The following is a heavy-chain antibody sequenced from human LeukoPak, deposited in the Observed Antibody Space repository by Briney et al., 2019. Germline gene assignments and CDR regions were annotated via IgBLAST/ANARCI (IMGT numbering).Heavy chain of an antibody. Sequence: PGGSLRLSCAASGFTFSSYGMHWVRQALGKGLEWVAFIRHDGSNKYYVDSVKGRFTISRDNSKNTLYLQMNSLRAEDTAMYYCAKGYYDSSGYYYDYWGQGNLVTVSS. J-gene: IGHJ4*02. CDR1: GFTFSSYG. D-gene: IGHD3-22*01. CDR3: AKGYYDSSGYYYDY. CDR2: IRHDGSNK. V-gene: IGHV3-30*02.